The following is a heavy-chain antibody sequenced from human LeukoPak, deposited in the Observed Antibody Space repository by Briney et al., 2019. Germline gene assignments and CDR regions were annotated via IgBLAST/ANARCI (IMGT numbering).Heavy chain of an antibody. V-gene: IGHV1-18*01. CDR2: ISAYNGNT. CDR3: AREYLGQQLVLGFDP. D-gene: IGHD6-13*01. Sequence: GASVKVSCKASGYTFTSYGISWVRQAPGQGLEWMGWISAYNGNTNYAQKLQGRVTMTTDTSTSTAYMELRSLRSDDTAVYYCAREYLGQQLVLGFDPWGQGTLVTVSS. CDR1: GYTFTSYG. J-gene: IGHJ5*02.